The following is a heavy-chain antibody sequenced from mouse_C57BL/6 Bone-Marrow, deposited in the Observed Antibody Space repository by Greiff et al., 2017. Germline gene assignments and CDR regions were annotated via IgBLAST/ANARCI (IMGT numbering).Heavy chain of an antibody. CDR3: ARDYEYDWYFEV. Sequence: VQLQQSGPELVKPGASVKIPCKASGYTFTDSNMDWVKQSHGKSLEWIGDINPNNGGTIYNQKFKGKATLTVAKSSSQAYMELRSLTSEDTAVYYCARDYEYDWYFEVGGTGTAVTVSS. J-gene: IGHJ1*03. V-gene: IGHV1-18*01. D-gene: IGHD2-4*01. CDR1: GYTFTDSN. CDR2: INPNNGGT.